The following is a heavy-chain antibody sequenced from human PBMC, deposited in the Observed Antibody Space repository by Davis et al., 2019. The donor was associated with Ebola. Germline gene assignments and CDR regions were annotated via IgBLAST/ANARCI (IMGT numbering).Heavy chain of an antibody. Sequence: GESLKISCAASGFTFSSYAMHWVRQAPGKGLEYVSAISSTGGSTYYANSVKGRFTISRDNSKNTLYLQMGSLRAEDMAVYYCARGGGYCSSTSCPTGDYWGQGTLVTVSS. D-gene: IGHD2-2*03. CDR2: ISSTGGST. J-gene: IGHJ4*02. V-gene: IGHV3-64*01. CDR3: ARGGGYCSSTSCPTGDY. CDR1: GFTFSSYA.